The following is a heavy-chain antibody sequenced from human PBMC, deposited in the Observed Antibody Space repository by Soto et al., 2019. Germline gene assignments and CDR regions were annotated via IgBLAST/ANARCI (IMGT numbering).Heavy chain of an antibody. J-gene: IGHJ5*02. CDR2: IYNSGNT. D-gene: IGHD3-9*01. CDR1: GGSVSSGSYF. Sequence: SETLSLTCNVSGGSVSSGSYFWSWIRQPPGKGLEWIGYIYNSGNTKYNPSLKSRVTISADTSKNQFSLKLSSVTAADTAVYYCARDPEAYYDILTGYGPRGGWFDPWGQGTLVTVSS. V-gene: IGHV4-61*01. CDR3: ARDPEAYYDILTGYGPRGGWFDP.